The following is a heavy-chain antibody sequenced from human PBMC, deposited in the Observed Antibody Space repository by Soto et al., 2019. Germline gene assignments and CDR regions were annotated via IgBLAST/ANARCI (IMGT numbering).Heavy chain of an antibody. D-gene: IGHD2-21*01. CDR2: INAGNGDT. Sequence: QVQLVQSGAEEKKPGASVKVSCKASGYTFTSYAMHWVRQAPGQRLEWMGGINAGNGDTKDSQKFQGRVTITRDTSASTAYMELSSLRSEDTAVYYCACGGEPIDYWGQGTLVTVSS. CDR3: ACGGEPIDY. J-gene: IGHJ4*02. V-gene: IGHV1-3*05. CDR1: GYTFTSYA.